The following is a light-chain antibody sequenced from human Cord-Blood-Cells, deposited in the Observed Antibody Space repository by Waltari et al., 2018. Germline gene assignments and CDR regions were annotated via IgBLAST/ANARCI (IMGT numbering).Light chain of an antibody. CDR2: DVS. CDR1: SSDVGGYNY. CDR3: SSYTSSSTV. J-gene: IGLJ1*01. V-gene: IGLV2-14*01. Sequence: QSALTQPASVSGSPGQSITISCTVTSSDVGGYNYVSWYQQHPGKAPKLMIYDVSKRPSGVSNRFSGSKSGNTASLTISGLQAEDEADYYCSSYTSSSTVFGTGTKVTVL.